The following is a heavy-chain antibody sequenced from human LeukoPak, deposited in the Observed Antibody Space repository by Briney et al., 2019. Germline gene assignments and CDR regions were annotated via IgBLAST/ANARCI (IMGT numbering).Heavy chain of an antibody. J-gene: IGHJ5*02. V-gene: IGHV3-23*01. Sequence: GGSLRLSCADSGFTFSSYAMSWVRQATGKGLEWVSAISGSGGSTYYADSVKGRFTISRDNAKNSLFLQMNSLRAEDTAVYYCAKDAGVVPAPWGWFDPWGQGTLVTVSS. D-gene: IGHD2-2*01. CDR3: AKDAGVVPAPWGWFDP. CDR2: ISGSGGST. CDR1: GFTFSSYA.